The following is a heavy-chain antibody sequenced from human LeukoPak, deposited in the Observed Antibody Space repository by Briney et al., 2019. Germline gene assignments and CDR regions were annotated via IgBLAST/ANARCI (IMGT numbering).Heavy chain of an antibody. D-gene: IGHD6-13*01. Sequence: SVKVSCKASGGTFSSYAISWVRQAPGQGLEWMGGIIPIFGTANYAQKFQGRVTITADESTSTAYMELSSLRSEDTAVYYCASGRSYSSSYYYGTDVWGQGTTVTVSS. J-gene: IGHJ6*02. CDR3: ASGRSYSSSYYYGTDV. CDR1: GGTFSSYA. CDR2: IIPIFGTA. V-gene: IGHV1-69*13.